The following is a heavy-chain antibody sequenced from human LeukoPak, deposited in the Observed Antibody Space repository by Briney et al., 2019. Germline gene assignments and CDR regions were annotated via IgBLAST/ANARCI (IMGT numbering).Heavy chain of an antibody. CDR2: ISYDGSNK. CDR3: ARVEVRFLEWSHFDY. CDR1: GFTFSSYA. V-gene: IGHV3-30-3*01. Sequence: PGGSLRLSCAASGFTFSSYAMHWVRQAPGKGLEWVAVISYDGSNKYYADSVKGRFTISRDNSKNTLYLQMNSLRAEDTAVYYCARVEVRFLEWSHFDYWGQGTLVTVSS. J-gene: IGHJ4*02. D-gene: IGHD3-3*01.